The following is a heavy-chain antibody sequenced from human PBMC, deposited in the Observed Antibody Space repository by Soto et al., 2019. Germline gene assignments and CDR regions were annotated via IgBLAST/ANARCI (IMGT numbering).Heavy chain of an antibody. CDR3: AREYCSGGSCPRPDAFDI. CDR1: GGTFSSYA. CDR2: IIPIFGTA. J-gene: IGHJ3*02. Sequence: QVQLVQSGAEVKKPGSSVKVSCKASGGTFSSYAISWVRQAPGQGLEWMGGIIPIFGTANYAQKFQGRVTITADESTSTAYMELSSLRSEDTAVYYCAREYCSGGSCPRPDAFDIWGQGTMVTVSS. V-gene: IGHV1-69*12. D-gene: IGHD2-15*01.